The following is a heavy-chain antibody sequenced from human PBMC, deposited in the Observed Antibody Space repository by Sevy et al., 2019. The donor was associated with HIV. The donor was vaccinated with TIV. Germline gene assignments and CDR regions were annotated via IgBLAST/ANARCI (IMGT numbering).Heavy chain of an antibody. Sequence: GGSLRLSCAVSGIIFTTSGMHWVRQAPGKGLEWVAVISYDGRNKLYGDSVKGRFTISRDNSKNILYLQMNSLGVEDTAVYYCAKDFTGYNGMDVWGQGTMVTVSS. CDR1: GIIFTTSG. V-gene: IGHV3-30*18. CDR3: AKDFTGYNGMDV. J-gene: IGHJ6*02. CDR2: ISYDGRNK. D-gene: IGHD3-9*01.